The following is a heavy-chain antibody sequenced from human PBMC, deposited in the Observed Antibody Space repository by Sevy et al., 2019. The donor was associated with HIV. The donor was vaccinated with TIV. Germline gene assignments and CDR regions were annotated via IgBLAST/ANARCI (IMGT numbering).Heavy chain of an antibody. Sequence: WGCLRLSCAASGFTFSNYDMHWVRQVTGKGLEWVSGIDTAGNTYYPDSVKGRFTMSRENAKNSLYLQMNSLRVGDTAVYYCARAVAGTHWLDPWGQGTLVTVSS. CDR1: GFTFSNYD. CDR3: ARAVAGTHWLDP. CDR2: IDTAGNT. D-gene: IGHD6-19*01. J-gene: IGHJ5*02. V-gene: IGHV3-13*01.